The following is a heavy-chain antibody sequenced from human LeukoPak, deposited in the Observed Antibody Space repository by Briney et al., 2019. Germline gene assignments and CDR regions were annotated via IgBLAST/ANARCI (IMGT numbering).Heavy chain of an antibody. Sequence: PGGSLRLSCAASGFTFSSYAMSWVRQAPGKGLEWVSAISGSGGSTYYADSVKGRFTISRDNSKNTLYLQLNSLRAEDTAVYYCAKDRGALYYYFDYWGQGTLVTVSS. CDR1: GFTFSSYA. V-gene: IGHV3-23*01. CDR2: ISGSGGST. D-gene: IGHD3-16*01. J-gene: IGHJ4*02. CDR3: AKDRGALYYYFDY.